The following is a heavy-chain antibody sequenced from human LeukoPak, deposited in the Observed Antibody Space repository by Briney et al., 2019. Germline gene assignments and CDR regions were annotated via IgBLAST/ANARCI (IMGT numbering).Heavy chain of an antibody. CDR1: VFTFSSSW. J-gene: IGHJ4*02. D-gene: IGHD3-10*01. CDR3: ARDVVRGVIGGAFDY. CDR2: IKKGGSEK. V-gene: IGHV3-7*03. Sequence: GGALRLSCAASVFTFSSSWMSWVREGPGKGLEWGANIKKGGSEKYYVDSVKGRFTISRDKAKNSLYLQMNSLRAEDTAVYYCARDVVRGVIGGAFDYWGQGTLVTVSS.